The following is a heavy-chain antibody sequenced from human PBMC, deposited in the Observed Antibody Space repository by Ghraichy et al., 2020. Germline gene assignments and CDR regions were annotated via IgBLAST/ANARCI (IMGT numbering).Heavy chain of an antibody. CDR1: GGSFSGYY. V-gene: IGHV4-34*01. CDR3: ARGYCSSTSCSGSSSWGWFDP. J-gene: IGHJ5*02. Sequence: SQTLSLTCAVYGGSFSGYYWSWIRQPPGKGLEWIGEINHSGSTNYNPSLKSRVTISVDTSKNQFSLKLSSVTAADTAVYYCARGYCSSTSCSGSSSWGWFDPWGQGTLVTVSS. D-gene: IGHD2-2*01. CDR2: INHSGST.